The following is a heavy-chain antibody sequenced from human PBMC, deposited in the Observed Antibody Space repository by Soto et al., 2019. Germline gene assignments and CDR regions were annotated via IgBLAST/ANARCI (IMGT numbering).Heavy chain of an antibody. CDR1: GGTFSSYA. V-gene: IGHV1-69*12. D-gene: IGHD3-22*01. Sequence: QVQLVQSGAEVKKPGSSVKVSCKASGGTFSSYAITWVRQAPGQGLEWVGGSIPLFGTTNYAQKVQGRVIITADESAPTAYMELSSLRSEATAVYYCARGAYYFGGSGYSRHYFYHTMDVWGQGTTVTVSS. J-gene: IGHJ6*02. CDR2: SIPLFGTT. CDR3: ARGAYYFGGSGYSRHYFYHTMDV.